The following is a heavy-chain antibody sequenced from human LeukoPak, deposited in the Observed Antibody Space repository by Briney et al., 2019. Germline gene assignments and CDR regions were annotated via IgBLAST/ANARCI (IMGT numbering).Heavy chain of an antibody. D-gene: IGHD3-22*01. Sequence: ASVKVSCKASGYTFTSYGISWVRQAPGHGLEWMGWISAYNGNTNYAQKLQGRVTMTTDTSTSTAYMELRSLRSDDTAVYYCARDTYSTIVVVTLYGMDVWGQGTTVTVSS. J-gene: IGHJ6*02. CDR3: ARDTYSTIVVVTLYGMDV. CDR1: GYTFTSYG. V-gene: IGHV1-18*01. CDR2: ISAYNGNT.